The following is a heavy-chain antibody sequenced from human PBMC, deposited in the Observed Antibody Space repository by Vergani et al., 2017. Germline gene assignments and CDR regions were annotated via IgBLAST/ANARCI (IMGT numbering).Heavy chain of an antibody. CDR2: IYYSGST. CDR3: ARGDDLRGSGIWGAFDI. D-gene: IGHD3-10*01. CDR1: GGSISSGGYY. J-gene: IGHJ3*02. Sequence: QVQLQESGPGLVKPSQTLSLTCTVSGGSISSGGYYWSWIRQHPGKGLEWIGYIYYSGSTYYNPSLKSRVTISVDTSKNQFSLKLSSVTAADPAVYYCARGDDLRGSGIWGAFDIWGQGTMVTVSS. V-gene: IGHV4-31*03.